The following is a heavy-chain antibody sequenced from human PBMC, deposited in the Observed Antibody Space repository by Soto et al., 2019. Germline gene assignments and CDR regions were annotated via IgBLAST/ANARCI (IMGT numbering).Heavy chain of an antibody. Sequence: GESLKISCAASGFTFSSYAMSWVRQAPGKGLEWVSAISGSGGSTYYADSVKGRFTISRDNSKNTLYLQMNSLRAEDTAVYYCAKLGSDYYGSGSYYLDYWGQGTLVTVSS. D-gene: IGHD3-10*01. J-gene: IGHJ4*02. V-gene: IGHV3-23*01. CDR3: AKLGSDYYGSGSYYLDY. CDR1: GFTFSSYA. CDR2: ISGSGGST.